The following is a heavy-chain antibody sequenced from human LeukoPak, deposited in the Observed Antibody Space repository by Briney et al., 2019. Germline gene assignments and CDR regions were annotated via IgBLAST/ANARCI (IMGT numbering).Heavy chain of an antibody. CDR2: ITSSGEGT. Sequence: PGGSLRLSCAASGFTFNIYAMSWVRQAPGRGLEWVSSITSSGEGTWYSDSVKGRFTISRDNTKTTLYLQMNSLRAEDTAVYYCAKVPFGFCSGGSCSFSYWGQGTLVTVSS. D-gene: IGHD2-15*01. CDR1: GFTFNIYA. V-gene: IGHV3-23*01. J-gene: IGHJ4*02. CDR3: AKVPFGFCSGGSCSFSY.